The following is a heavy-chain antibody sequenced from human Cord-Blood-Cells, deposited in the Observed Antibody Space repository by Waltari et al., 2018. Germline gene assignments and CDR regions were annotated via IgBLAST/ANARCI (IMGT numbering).Heavy chain of an antibody. CDR3: AKVRSSWYYFDY. J-gene: IGHJ4*02. Sequence: EVQLLESGGRLVQPGGSMRLSCAASGSTFSSSSMSWVRQASGKGLEWVSAISGSGDSTYYADSVKGRFTISRDNSKNTLYLQMNSLRAEDTAVYYCAKVRSSWYYFDYWGQGTLVTVSS. V-gene: IGHV3-23*01. CDR2: ISGSGDST. CDR1: GSTFSSSS. D-gene: IGHD6-13*01.